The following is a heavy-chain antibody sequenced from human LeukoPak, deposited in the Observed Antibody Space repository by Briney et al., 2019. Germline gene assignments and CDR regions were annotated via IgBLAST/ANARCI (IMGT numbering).Heavy chain of an antibody. J-gene: IGHJ5*02. CDR2: ISSSSSYT. D-gene: IGHD6-25*01. V-gene: IGHV3-11*06. CDR3: ARERGRKQSGIAAAGANWFDP. CDR1: GFTFSDYY. Sequence: KPGGSLRLSCAASGFTFSDYYMSWIRQAPGKGLEWVSYISSSSSYTNYADSVKGRFTISRDNAKNSLYLQMNSLRAEDTAVYYCARERGRKQSGIAAAGANWFDPWGQGTLVTVSS.